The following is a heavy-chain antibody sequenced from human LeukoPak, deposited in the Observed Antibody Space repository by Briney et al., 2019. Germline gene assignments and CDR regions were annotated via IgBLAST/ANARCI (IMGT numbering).Heavy chain of an antibody. CDR3: ARSVVGASSDY. CDR1: GFTFSTYA. Sequence: PGGSLRLSCAASGFTFSTYAMNWVRQAPGKGLEWVSYISSSSSTIYYADSVKGRFTISRDNAKNSLYVQMNSLRDEDTAVYYCARSVVGASSDYWGQGTLVTVSS. V-gene: IGHV3-48*02. CDR2: ISSSSSTI. D-gene: IGHD2-15*01. J-gene: IGHJ4*02.